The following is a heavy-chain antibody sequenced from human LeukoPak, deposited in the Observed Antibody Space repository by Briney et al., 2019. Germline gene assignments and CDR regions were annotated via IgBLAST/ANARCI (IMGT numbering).Heavy chain of an antibody. CDR3: PRDYDSSGYYLTTFDY. V-gene: IGHV1-18*01. J-gene: IGHJ4*02. CDR2: ISAYNGNT. Sequence: ASVKVSCKASGYTFTSYGISWVRQAPGQGLEWMGWISAYNGNTNYAQKLQGRVTMTTDTSTSTAYMELRSLRSDDTAVYYCPRDYDSSGYYLTTFDYWGQGTLVTVSS. CDR1: GYTFTSYG. D-gene: IGHD3-22*01.